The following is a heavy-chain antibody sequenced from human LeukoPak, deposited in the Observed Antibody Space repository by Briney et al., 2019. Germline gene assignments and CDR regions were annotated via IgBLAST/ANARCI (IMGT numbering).Heavy chain of an antibody. CDR3: ARDGEWELLGY. D-gene: IGHD1-26*01. V-gene: IGHV3-21*01. Sequence: GGSLRLSCAASGFTFSSYSMNWVRQAPRKGLEWVSSISSSSSYIYYADSVKGRFTISRDNAKNSLYLQMNSLRAEDTAVYYCARDGEWELLGYWGQGTLVTVSS. CDR1: GFTFSSYS. CDR2: ISSSSSYI. J-gene: IGHJ4*02.